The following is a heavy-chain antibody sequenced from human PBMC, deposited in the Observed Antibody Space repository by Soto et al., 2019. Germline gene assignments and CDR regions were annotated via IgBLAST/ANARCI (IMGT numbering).Heavy chain of an antibody. D-gene: IGHD1-7*01. CDR2: IYYSGST. CDR1: GGSISSYY. V-gene: IGHV4-59*01. Sequence: SETLSLTCTVSGGSISSYYWSWIRQPPGKGLEWIGYIYYSGSTNYTPSLKSRVTISVDTSKNQFSLKLSSVTAADTAVYYCARRYGTTFDYWGQGTLVTVSS. J-gene: IGHJ4*02. CDR3: ARRYGTTFDY.